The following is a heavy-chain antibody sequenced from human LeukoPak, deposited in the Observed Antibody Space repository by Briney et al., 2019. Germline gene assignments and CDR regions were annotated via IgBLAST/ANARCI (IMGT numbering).Heavy chain of an antibody. Sequence: ASVTVSCKASGYTFTSYGIHWVRQAPGQRLEWMGWINAGNGNTKYSQKFQGRVTITRDTSASTAYMELSSLRSEDTAVYYCARVAAADILYYFDYWGQGTLVTVSS. J-gene: IGHJ4*02. CDR1: GYTFTSYG. V-gene: IGHV1-3*01. D-gene: IGHD6-13*01. CDR3: ARVAAADILYYFDY. CDR2: INAGNGNT.